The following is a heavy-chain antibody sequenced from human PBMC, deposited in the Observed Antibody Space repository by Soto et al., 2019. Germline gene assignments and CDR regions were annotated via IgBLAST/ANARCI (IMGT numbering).Heavy chain of an antibody. CDR3: AKDQTDVTLFDY. V-gene: IGHV3-23*01. Sequence: GSQRLSCAASGFSFSSLALSWVRQAPGKGLEWVSSISGRGVDTLYADSVKGRFTISRDNSRNTLYLQVNSLRAEDTAVYYCAKDQTDVTLFDYWGQGTLVTSPQ. J-gene: IGHJ4*02. D-gene: IGHD2-21*02. CDR2: ISGRGVDT. CDR1: GFSFSSLA.